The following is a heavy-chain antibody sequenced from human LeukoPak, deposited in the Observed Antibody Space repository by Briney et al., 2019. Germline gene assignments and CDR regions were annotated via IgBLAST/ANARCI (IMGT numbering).Heavy chain of an antibody. J-gene: IGHJ3*02. V-gene: IGHV3-48*04. Sequence: GGSLRLSCAASGFTFGPYTMNWVRQAPGKGLEWVSYISSSSDTIYYADSVKGRFTISRDNAKNSLYLQMNSLRAEDTAIYYCVRAIPAAVLGAFDIWGQGTMVTVSS. D-gene: IGHD2-2*02. CDR2: ISSSSDTI. CDR1: GFTFGPYT. CDR3: VRAIPAAVLGAFDI.